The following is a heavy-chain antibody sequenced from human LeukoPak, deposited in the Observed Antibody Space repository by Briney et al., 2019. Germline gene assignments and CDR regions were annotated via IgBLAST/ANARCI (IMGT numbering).Heavy chain of an antibody. CDR1: GFTFSCDS. J-gene: IGHJ3*02. CDR3: ARDPENGTSGGAFDI. D-gene: IGHD1-1*01. CDR2: ISSSSSYI. Sequence: GGSLRLSCAASGFTFSCDSMNWVRQAPGKGLEWVSSISSSSSYIYYADSVKGRFTISRDNAMNSLYLQMNSLRAEDTAVYYCARDPENGTSGGAFDIWGQGTMVTVSS. V-gene: IGHV3-21*01.